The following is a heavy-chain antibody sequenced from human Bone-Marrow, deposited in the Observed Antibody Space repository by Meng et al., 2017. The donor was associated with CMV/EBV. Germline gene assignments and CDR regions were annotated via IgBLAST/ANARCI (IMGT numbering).Heavy chain of an antibody. D-gene: IGHD2-2*02. CDR2: IYHRGST. CDR1: GYSISSGYY. CDR3: ARVTTVPAAIHSYYFDD. Sequence: GSLRLSCTVSGYSISSGYYWGWIRQPPGKGLEWIGSIYHRGSTYDNPSLKSRVTISVDTSKNQFSLKLSSVTAADTAVYYCARVTTVPAAIHSYYFDDWGQGTLVTVSS. J-gene: IGHJ4*02. V-gene: IGHV4-38-2*02.